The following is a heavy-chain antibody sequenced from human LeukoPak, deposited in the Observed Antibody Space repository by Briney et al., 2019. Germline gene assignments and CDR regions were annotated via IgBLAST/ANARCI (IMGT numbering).Heavy chain of an antibody. V-gene: IGHV3-21*01. CDR2: ISSSTSYI. CDR1: VFTFSSYS. CDR3: ATSSPSDY. Sequence: GGSLRLSCAASVFTFSSYSMNWVRQAPGRGLEWVSSISSSTSYIYYADSVKGRFTISRGNAKNSLYLQMNSLRAEDTALYYCATSSPSDYWGQGTLVTVSS. J-gene: IGHJ4*02.